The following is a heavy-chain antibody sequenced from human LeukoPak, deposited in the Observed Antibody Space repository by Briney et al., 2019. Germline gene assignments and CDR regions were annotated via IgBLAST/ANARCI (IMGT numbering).Heavy chain of an antibody. CDR3: AKVTYYDFWSGSSDFDY. CDR1: GFTFSSYA. CDR2: ISGSGGST. V-gene: IGHV3-23*01. J-gene: IGHJ4*02. D-gene: IGHD3-3*01. Sequence: GGSLRLSCAASGFTFSSYAMSWVRQAPGKGLEWVSAISGSGGSTYYADSVKGRFTISRDNSKNTLYLQMNNLRAEDTAVYYCAKVTYYDFWSGSSDFDYWGQGTLVTVSS.